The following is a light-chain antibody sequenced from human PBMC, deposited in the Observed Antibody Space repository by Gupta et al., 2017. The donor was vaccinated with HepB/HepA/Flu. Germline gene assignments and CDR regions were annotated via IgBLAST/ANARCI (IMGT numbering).Light chain of an antibody. Sequence: IVMTQSPATLSVSPGERVTLSCRASQRLTSSLAWYQQKPGQAPRLLIYGASTRATDIPARFSGVESGTEFTLTISSLQSEDLAVYYCQQDKTWPLTFGGGTKVEIK. J-gene: IGKJ4*01. CDR3: QQDKTWPLT. CDR1: QRLTSS. V-gene: IGKV3-15*01. CDR2: GAS.